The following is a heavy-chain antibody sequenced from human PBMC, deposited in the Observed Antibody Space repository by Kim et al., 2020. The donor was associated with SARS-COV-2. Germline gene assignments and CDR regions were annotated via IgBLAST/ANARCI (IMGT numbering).Heavy chain of an antibody. CDR2: IYHSGST. CDR1: GGSISSGGYS. V-gene: IGHV4-30-2*01. D-gene: IGHD2-21*01. J-gene: IGHJ4*02. Sequence: SETLSLTCAVSGGSISSGGYSWSWIRQPPGKGLEWIGYIYHSGSTYYNPSLKSRVTISVDRSKNQFSLKLSSVTAADTAVYYCASTDCGGDCYREYYFDYWGQGTLVTVSS. CDR3: ASTDCGGDCYREYYFDY.